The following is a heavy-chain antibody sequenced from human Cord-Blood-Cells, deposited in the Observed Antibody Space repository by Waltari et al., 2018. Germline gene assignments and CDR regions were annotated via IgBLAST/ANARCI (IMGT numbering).Heavy chain of an antibody. CDR1: GFTFSSYW. J-gene: IGHJ4*02. CDR3: ARGRSSFFDY. Sequence: EVQLVESGGGLVQPGGSLRLSCAASGFTFSSYWMSWVRQAPGKGLGWEDNKKQNGSEKYYVDSVKGRFTISRDNAKNSLYLQMNSLRAEDTAVYYCARGRSSFFDYWGQGTLVTVSS. D-gene: IGHD6-6*01. V-gene: IGHV3-7*01. CDR2: KKQNGSEK.